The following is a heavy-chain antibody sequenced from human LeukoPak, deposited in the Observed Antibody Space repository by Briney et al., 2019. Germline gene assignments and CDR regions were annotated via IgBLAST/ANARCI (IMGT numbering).Heavy chain of an antibody. J-gene: IGHJ6*03. V-gene: IGHV1-2*02. CDR1: GYTFTGYY. CDR2: INPNSGGT. Sequence: ASVKVSCKASGYTFTGYYMHWVRQAPGQGLEWMGWINPNSGGTNYAQKFQGRVTMTRDTSISTAYMELSRLRSDDTAVYYCAREVRGAYYYYYYYMDVWGKGTTVTISS. CDR3: AREVRGAYYYYYYYMDV. D-gene: IGHD3-10*01.